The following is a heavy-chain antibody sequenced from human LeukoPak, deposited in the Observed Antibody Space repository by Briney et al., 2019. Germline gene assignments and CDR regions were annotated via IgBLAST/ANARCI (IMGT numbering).Heavy chain of an antibody. CDR3: ARVQNYYDSSGPGLY. V-gene: IGHV1-46*01. D-gene: IGHD3-22*01. CDR2: INPSGGST. J-gene: IGHJ4*02. Sequence: GASVKVSCKASGYTFTSYYMHWVRQAPGQGLEWMGIINPSGGSTSYAQKFQGRVTVTRDTSTSTVYMELSSLRSEDTAVYYCARVQNYYDSSGPGLYWGQGTLVTVSS. CDR1: GYTFTSYY.